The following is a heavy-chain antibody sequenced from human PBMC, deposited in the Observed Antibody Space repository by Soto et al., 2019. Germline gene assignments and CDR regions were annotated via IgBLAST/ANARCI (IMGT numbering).Heavy chain of an antibody. CDR2: ISGCGRST. D-gene: IGHD3-22*01. Sequence: GGSLRLSCAASGFTFRISSMTWVRQAPGKGLEWVSAISGCGRSTHYADSVKGRFTIPRDNSKNTLYLQMNSLRAEDTAVYYCAKFSYDSSGYLFDYWGQGTLVTVSS. V-gene: IGHV3-23*01. CDR1: GFTFRISS. J-gene: IGHJ4*02. CDR3: AKFSYDSSGYLFDY.